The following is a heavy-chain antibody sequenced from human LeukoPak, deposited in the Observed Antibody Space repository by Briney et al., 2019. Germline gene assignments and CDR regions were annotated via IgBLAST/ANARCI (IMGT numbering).Heavy chain of an antibody. D-gene: IGHD1-14*01. Sequence: GRSLRLSCAASGFTFRNFGMHWVRQAPGRGLEWVAFIKFGGGSEYYADSVKGRFTISRDNAKRSLYLQMNNMRPEDTALYYCAKSRAPTADPDAFDIWGQGTLVTVSS. CDR2: IKFGGGSE. J-gene: IGHJ3*02. V-gene: IGHV3-30*18. CDR3: AKSRAPTADPDAFDI. CDR1: GFTFRNFG.